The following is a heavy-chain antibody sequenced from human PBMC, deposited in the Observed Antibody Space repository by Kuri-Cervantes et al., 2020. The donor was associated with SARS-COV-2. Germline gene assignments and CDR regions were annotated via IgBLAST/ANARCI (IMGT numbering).Heavy chain of an antibody. V-gene: IGHV3-30*04. J-gene: IGHJ6*03. CDR1: GFTFSSYA. CDR3: SKDSLTGPNYFYYYMDV. CDR2: ISYDGSNK. Sequence: GESLKISCAASGFTFSSYAMHWVRQAPGKGREWVAVISYDGSNKDYADSVNGRFTISRDNSKSTLYLQMTSLRAEDTAIYYCSKDSLTGPNYFYYYMDVWGKGTTVTVSS. D-gene: IGHD3-9*01.